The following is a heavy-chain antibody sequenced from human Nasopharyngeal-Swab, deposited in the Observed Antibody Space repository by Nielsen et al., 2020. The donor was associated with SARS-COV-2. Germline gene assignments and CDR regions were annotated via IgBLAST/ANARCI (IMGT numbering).Heavy chain of an antibody. Sequence: SLKLSCAASGFTFSSYVMHWVRQAPGKGLERVAVIWYDGSNKYYADSVKGRFTISRDNSKNTLYLQMNSLRAEDTAVYYCARDHYGMDVWGQGTTVTVSS. CDR3: ARDHYGMDV. CDR2: IWYDGSNK. CDR1: GFTFSSYV. V-gene: IGHV3-33*01. J-gene: IGHJ6*02.